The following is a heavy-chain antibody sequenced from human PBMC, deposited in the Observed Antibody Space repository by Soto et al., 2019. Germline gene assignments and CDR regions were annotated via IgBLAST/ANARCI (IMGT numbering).Heavy chain of an antibody. CDR2: IKQDGSEK. D-gene: IGHD3-9*01. V-gene: IGHV3-7*01. CDR3: ARDLVGDILTGYLDFDY. CDR1: GFTFSSHC. Sequence: GVSLRDPWAAAGFTFSSHCMSWVRQAPGKGLEWVANIKQDGSEKYYVDSVKGRFTISRDNAKNSLYLQMNSLRAEDTAVYYWARDLVGDILTGYLDFDYWGQGTLVTVSS. J-gene: IGHJ4*02.